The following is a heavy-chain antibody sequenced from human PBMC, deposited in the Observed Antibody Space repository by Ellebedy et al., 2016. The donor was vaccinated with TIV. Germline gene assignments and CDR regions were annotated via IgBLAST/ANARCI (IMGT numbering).Heavy chain of an antibody. Sequence: ASVKVSXKASGYTFTGYYMHWVRQVPGQGLEWMGWINPNSGGTNYAQKFQGWVTMTRDTSISTAYMELSRLRSDDTAVYYCARSKSQYYDFWSGYLNWGQGTLVTVSS. CDR1: GYTFTGYY. V-gene: IGHV1-2*04. CDR3: ARSKSQYYDFWSGYLN. D-gene: IGHD3-3*01. J-gene: IGHJ4*02. CDR2: INPNSGGT.